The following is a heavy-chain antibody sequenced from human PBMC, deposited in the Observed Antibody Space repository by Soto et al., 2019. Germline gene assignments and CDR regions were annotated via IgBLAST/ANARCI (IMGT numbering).Heavy chain of an antibody. Sequence: GGSLRLSCAASGFTFTNYAMSWVRQAPGKGLEWVSAISGSGDSTYYADSVKGRFTISRDNSKRTLYLQMNSLRAEDTAVYYCAKGLRPHYGMDVWGQGTTVTVSS. V-gene: IGHV3-23*01. J-gene: IGHJ6*02. CDR1: GFTFTNYA. CDR2: ISGSGDST. CDR3: AKGLRPHYGMDV.